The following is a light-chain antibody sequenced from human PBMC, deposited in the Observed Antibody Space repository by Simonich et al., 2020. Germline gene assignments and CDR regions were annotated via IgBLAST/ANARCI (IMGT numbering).Light chain of an antibody. V-gene: IGLV2-23*01. CDR2: EGS. CDR3: CSYAGSSNVV. CDR1: RSDVGSYNL. Sequence: QSALTQPASVSGSPGQSIPISCTGTRSDVGSYNLVSWYQQHPGKAPKLMLYEGSKRPSGVSNRFSGSKSGNTASLTISGLQAEDEADYYCCSYAGSSNVVFGGGTKLTVL. J-gene: IGLJ2*01.